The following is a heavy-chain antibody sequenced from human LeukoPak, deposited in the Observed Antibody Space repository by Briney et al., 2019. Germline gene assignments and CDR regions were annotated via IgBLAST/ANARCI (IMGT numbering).Heavy chain of an antibody. CDR1: GGSFSGYY. D-gene: IGHD6-19*01. J-gene: IGHJ6*03. Sequence: SETLSLTCAVYGGSFSGYYWSWIRQPPGRWLEWIGEINHSGSTNYNPSLKSRVTISVDTSKNQFSLKLSSVTAADTAVYYCARGRPEGSGWYRPYYYVDVWGKGTTVTVSS. CDR2: INHSGST. CDR3: ARGRPEGSGWYRPYYYVDV. V-gene: IGHV4-34*01.